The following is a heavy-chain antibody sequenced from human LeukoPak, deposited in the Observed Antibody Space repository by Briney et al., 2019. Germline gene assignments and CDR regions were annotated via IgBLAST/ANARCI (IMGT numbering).Heavy chain of an antibody. D-gene: IGHD1-26*01. Sequence: GGSLRLSCAASGFTFSSYAMSWVRQAPGKGLEWVSAISGSGGSTYYADSVKGRFTISRGNSKNTLYLQMNSLRAEDTAVYYCAKDLGSYYVSDYWGQGTLVTVSS. CDR3: AKDLGSYYVSDY. J-gene: IGHJ4*02. CDR2: ISGSGGST. CDR1: GFTFSSYA. V-gene: IGHV3-23*01.